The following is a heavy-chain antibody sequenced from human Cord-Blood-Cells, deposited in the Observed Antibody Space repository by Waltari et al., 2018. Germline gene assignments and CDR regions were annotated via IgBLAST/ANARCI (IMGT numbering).Heavy chain of an antibody. D-gene: IGHD6-19*01. CDR2: IHTSGST. V-gene: IGHV4-4*07. CDR1: GGSISSYY. Sequence: QVQLQESGPGLVKPSETLSLTCTVTGGSISSYYWSWIRQPAGKVLEWIGRIHTSGSTNYNPSLKSRVTSSADTSKNQFSLKLSSVTAADTAVYYCARSGYSSGWFDAFDIWGQGTMVTVSS. J-gene: IGHJ3*02. CDR3: ARSGYSSGWFDAFDI.